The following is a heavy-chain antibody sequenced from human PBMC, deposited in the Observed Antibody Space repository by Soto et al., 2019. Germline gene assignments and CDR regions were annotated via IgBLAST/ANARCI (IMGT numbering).Heavy chain of an antibody. CDR3: ASVRGGYYYAMDV. CDR1: GGSISSYY. CDR2: ISYSGST. J-gene: IGHJ6*02. D-gene: IGHD3-10*02. Sequence: SETLSLTCTVSGGSISSYYWSWIRQPPGQGLEYIGYISYSGSTNYNPSLKSRVTISVDKSKNQFSLKLSSVTAADTAVYYCASVRGGYYYAMDVWGQGTTVTVSS. V-gene: IGHV4-59*01.